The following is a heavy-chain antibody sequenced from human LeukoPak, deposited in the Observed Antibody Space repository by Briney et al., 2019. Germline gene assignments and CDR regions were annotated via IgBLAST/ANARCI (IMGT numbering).Heavy chain of an antibody. J-gene: IGHJ5*02. Sequence: PGGSLTLSCAASGFTFDRHARCWVRQAPGTGLEWVGSLTDSGDATYYADSVKGRLTISRDNSNSTLYLHISGLRDEDTAVYYCARGYSHNSGGWLDPWGQGTLVTVSS. CDR1: GFTFDRHA. CDR3: ARGYSHNSGGWLDP. D-gene: IGHD5-12*01. V-gene: IGHV3-23*01. CDR2: LTDSGDAT.